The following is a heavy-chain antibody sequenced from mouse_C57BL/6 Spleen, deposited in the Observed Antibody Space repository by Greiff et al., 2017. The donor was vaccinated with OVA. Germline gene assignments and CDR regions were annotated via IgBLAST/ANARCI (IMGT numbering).Heavy chain of an antibody. J-gene: IGHJ2*01. V-gene: IGHV1-69*01. CDR2: IDPSDSYT. CDR1: GYTFTSYW. CDR3: ARGTNWDAYFDY. D-gene: IGHD4-1*01. Sequence: VQLQQPGAELVMPGASVKLSCKASGYTFTSYWMHWVKQRPGQGLEWIGEIDPSDSYTNYNQKFKGKSTLTVDKSSSTAYMQLSSLTSEDSAVYYCARGTNWDAYFDYWGQGTTLTVSS.